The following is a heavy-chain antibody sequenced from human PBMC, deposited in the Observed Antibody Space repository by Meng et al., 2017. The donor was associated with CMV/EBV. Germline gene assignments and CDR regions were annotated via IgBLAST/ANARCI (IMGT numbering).Heavy chain of an antibody. V-gene: IGHV3-30-3*01. CDR3: AGDMEPLALVATADY. CDR2: ISYDVSSK. Sequence: GESLKISCAASGFSFSDYPMHWVRQAPGKGLEWVAVISYDVSSKYYTDSVKGRFTISRDNSKNTLYLQMNSLRAEDTAVYYCAGDMEPLALVATADYWGQGTLVTVSS. D-gene: IGHD1-26*01. J-gene: IGHJ4*02. CDR1: GFSFSDYP.